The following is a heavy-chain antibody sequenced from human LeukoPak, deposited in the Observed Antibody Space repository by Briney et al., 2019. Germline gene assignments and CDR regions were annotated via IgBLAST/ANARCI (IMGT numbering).Heavy chain of an antibody. Sequence: SVKVSCKASGGAFSSYAISWVRQAPGQGLEWMGRIIPIFGTANYAQKFQGRVTITTDESTSTAYMELSSLRSEDTAVYYCARAGQRYYDSSGYYLSPWGQGTLVTVSS. V-gene: IGHV1-69*05. CDR2: IIPIFGTA. CDR1: GGAFSSYA. CDR3: ARAGQRYYDSSGYYLSP. J-gene: IGHJ5*02. D-gene: IGHD3-22*01.